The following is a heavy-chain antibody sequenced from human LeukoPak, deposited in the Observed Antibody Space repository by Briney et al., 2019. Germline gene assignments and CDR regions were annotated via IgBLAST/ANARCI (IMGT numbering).Heavy chain of an antibody. CDR1: GYTLTELS. J-gene: IGHJ4*02. CDR3: ATDQLYYDYVWGSYRRGYFDY. CDR2: FDPEDGET. Sequence: ASVKLSCKVSGYTLTELSMHWVRQAPGKGLEWMGGFDPEDGETIYAQKFQGRVTMTEDTSTDTAYMELSSLRSEDTAVYYCATDQLYYDYVWGSYRRGYFDYWGQGTLVTVSS. V-gene: IGHV1-24*01. D-gene: IGHD3-16*02.